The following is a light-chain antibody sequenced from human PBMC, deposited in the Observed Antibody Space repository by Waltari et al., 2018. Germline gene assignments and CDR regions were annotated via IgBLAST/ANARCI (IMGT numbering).Light chain of an antibody. CDR1: QSVGRS. V-gene: IGKV3-20*01. Sequence: EIVLTQSPGTLSLSPGGRATLSCRASQSVGRSLVWYQQKPGQAPRLVIYNTYTRATGIPDRFRGSGSGTDFSLTISRLEPEDFAVYYCQHNVRLPVTFGQGTKVEIK. CDR3: QHNVRLPVT. J-gene: IGKJ1*01. CDR2: NTY.